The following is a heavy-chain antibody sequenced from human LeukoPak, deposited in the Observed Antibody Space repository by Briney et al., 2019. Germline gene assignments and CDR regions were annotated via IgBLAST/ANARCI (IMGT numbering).Heavy chain of an antibody. Sequence: SETLSLTCTVSGGSISSYYWSWIRQPAGKGLEWIGRIYTSGSTNYNPSLKSRVTISVDTSKNQFSLKLSSVTAADTAVYYCARSKYYYDSSGYPRTFDIWGQGTMVTVSS. CDR3: ARSKYYYDSSGYPRTFDI. J-gene: IGHJ3*02. D-gene: IGHD3-22*01. CDR2: IYTSGST. V-gene: IGHV4-4*07. CDR1: GGSISSYY.